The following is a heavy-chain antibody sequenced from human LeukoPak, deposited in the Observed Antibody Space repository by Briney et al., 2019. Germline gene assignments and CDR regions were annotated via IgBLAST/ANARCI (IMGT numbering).Heavy chain of an antibody. CDR3: ARGLDYDILTGYPVNAFDI. CDR2: IYYSGST. Sequence: KPSETLSLTCTVSGGSISSYYWSWIRQPPGKGLEWIGYIYYSGSTNYNPSLKSRVTISVDTSKNQFSLKLSSVTAADTAVYYCARGLDYDILTGYPVNAFDIWGQGTMVTVSS. CDR1: GGSISSYY. V-gene: IGHV4-59*01. J-gene: IGHJ3*02. D-gene: IGHD3-9*01.